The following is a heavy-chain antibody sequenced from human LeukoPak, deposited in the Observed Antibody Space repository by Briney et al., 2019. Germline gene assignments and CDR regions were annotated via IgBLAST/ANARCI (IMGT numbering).Heavy chain of an antibody. D-gene: IGHD6-13*01. V-gene: IGHV3-30*18. CDR3: AKEIGIAAAGTLGY. Sequence: PGGSLRLSCAASGFTFSSYGMHWARQAPGKGLEWVAVISYDGSNKYYADSVKGRFTISRDNSKNTLYLQMNSLRAEDTAVYYCAKEIGIAAAGTLGYWGQGTLVTVSS. CDR1: GFTFSSYG. CDR2: ISYDGSNK. J-gene: IGHJ4*02.